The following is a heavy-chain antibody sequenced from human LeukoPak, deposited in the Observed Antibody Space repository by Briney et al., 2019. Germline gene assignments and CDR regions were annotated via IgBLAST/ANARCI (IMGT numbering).Heavy chain of an antibody. CDR3: ARGNDFWSGYYHIWGRYFDY. J-gene: IGHJ4*02. CDR1: GFTFSSYS. Sequence: GGSLRLSCAASGFTFSSYSMNWVRQAPGKGLEWVSSISSSSSYIYYADSVKGRFTISRDNAKNSLYLQMNSLRAEDTAVYYCARGNDFWSGYYHIWGRYFDYWGQGTLVTVSS. D-gene: IGHD3-3*01. CDR2: ISSSSSYI. V-gene: IGHV3-21*01.